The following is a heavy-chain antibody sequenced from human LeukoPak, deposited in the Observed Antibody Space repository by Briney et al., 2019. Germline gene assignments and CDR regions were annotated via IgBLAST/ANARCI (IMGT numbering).Heavy chain of an antibody. J-gene: IGHJ4*02. V-gene: IGHV1-69*13. Sequence: SVKVSCKASGGTFSSYAISWVRQAPGQGLEWMGGIIPIFGTANYAQKFQGRVTITADESTSTAYMGLSSLRSEDTAVYYCARAPGGYCSSTSCRETDYGGQGTLVTVPS. CDR2: IIPIFGTA. CDR1: GGTFSSYA. CDR3: ARAPGGYCSSTSCRETDY. D-gene: IGHD2-2*01.